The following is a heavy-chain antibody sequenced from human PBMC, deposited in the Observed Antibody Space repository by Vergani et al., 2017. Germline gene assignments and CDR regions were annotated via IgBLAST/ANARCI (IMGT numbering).Heavy chain of an antibody. CDR2: IIPIFGTA. Sequence: QVQLVQSGAEVKKPGSSVKVSCKASGGTFSSYAISWVRQAPGQGREWMGWIIPIFGTANYAQKFQGRVTITADESTSTAYRELISLRPEDTAVYDCSGDGNYXDSTGFGPGGSFDWGPGTLVTVSS. D-gene: IGHD3-22*01. CDR1: GGTFSSYA. V-gene: IGHV1-69*13. J-gene: IGHJ4*02. CDR3: SGDGNYXDSTGFGPGGSFD.